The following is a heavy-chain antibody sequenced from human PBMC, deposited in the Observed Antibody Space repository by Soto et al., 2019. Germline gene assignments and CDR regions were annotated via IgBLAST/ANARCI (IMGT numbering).Heavy chain of an antibody. V-gene: IGHV1-18*01. CDR2: ISAYSGNT. J-gene: IGHJ4*02. CDR3: ARDFYQSSGYCDY. D-gene: IGHD3-22*01. CDR1: GYTFSSYG. Sequence: QVQLVQSGAEVKKPWASVKVSCKAYGYTFSSYGLSWVRQAPGQGLEWMGWISAYSGNTVYTQRFKGRLTMATDTSTGTAYMELRSMRSDDTAVYYCARDFYQSSGYCDYWGQGTLVTVSS.